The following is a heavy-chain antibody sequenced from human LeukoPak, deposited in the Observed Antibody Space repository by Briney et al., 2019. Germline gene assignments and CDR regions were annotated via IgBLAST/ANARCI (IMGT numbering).Heavy chain of an antibody. V-gene: IGHV5-51*01. CDR1: GYSFTSYW. J-gene: IGHJ6*03. CDR3: ARLTYYYDSSGYYTPHYYYYMDV. Sequence: GESLKIPCKGSGYSFTSYWIGWVRQMPGKGLEWMGIIYPGDSDTRYSPSFQGQVTISADKSISTAYLQWSSLKASDTAMYYCARLTYYYDSSGYYTPHYYYYMDVWGKGTTVTVSS. D-gene: IGHD3-22*01. CDR2: IYPGDSDT.